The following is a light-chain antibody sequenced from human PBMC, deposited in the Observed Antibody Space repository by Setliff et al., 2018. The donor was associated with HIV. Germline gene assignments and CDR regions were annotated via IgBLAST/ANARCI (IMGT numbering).Light chain of an antibody. Sequence: QAVVTQESSLTVSTGGTVSLTCVPSTGSVTSGQYPHWFQQKPGQVPRPLIYDATKRHSWTPSRFSGTLLRDKADLTLSNEQAEDEADYYCLLSYGCARVFGSGTNVTVL. CDR1: TGSVTSGQY. CDR3: LLSYGCARV. J-gene: IGLJ1*01. CDR2: DAT. V-gene: IGLV7-46*01.